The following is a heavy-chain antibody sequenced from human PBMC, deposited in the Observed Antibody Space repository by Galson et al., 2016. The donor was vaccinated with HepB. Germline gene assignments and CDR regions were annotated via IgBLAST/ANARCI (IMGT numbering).Heavy chain of an antibody. J-gene: IGHJ4*02. D-gene: IGHD2/OR15-2a*01. CDR1: GFTFSGYS. V-gene: IGHV3-23*01. CDR2: ISDSGGAT. CDR3: VRERAGIWDNFDY. Sequence: SLRLSCAASGFTFSGYSIHWVRQAPGKAPEWVSVISDSGGATYYADSVKGRFTISRDNSKNTLHLQMNSLGAEDTALYYCVRERAGIWDNFDYWGQGALVTVSS.